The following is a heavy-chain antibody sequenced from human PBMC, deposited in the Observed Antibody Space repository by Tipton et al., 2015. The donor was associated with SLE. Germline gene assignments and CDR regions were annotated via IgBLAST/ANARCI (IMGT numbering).Heavy chain of an antibody. CDR1: GFTFGDYA. J-gene: IGHJ3*02. CDR3: AREADYVWGSFAIGAFDI. V-gene: IGHV3-49*04. CDR2: IRSKAYGGTT. D-gene: IGHD3-16*01. Sequence: SLRLSCTASGFTFGDYAMSWVRQAPGKGLEWVGFIRSKAYGGTTEYAASVKGRFTISRDDSKSIAYLQMNSLKTEDTAVYYCAREADYVWGSFAIGAFDIWGQGTMVTVSS.